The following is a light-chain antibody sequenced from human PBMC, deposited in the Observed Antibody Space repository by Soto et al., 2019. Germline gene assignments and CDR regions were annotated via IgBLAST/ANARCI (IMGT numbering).Light chain of an antibody. V-gene: IGKV3-20*01. CDR2: GAS. CDR3: QHYGRSPIT. Sequence: EIVLTHSPGTLSLSPLEIATLSFRASQSVNSRLAWYQHKPGQAPRLLISGASSRATGIPDRFSGSGSATDFTLTISRLEPEDFALYYCQHYGRSPITFGQGTRLEIK. J-gene: IGKJ5*01. CDR1: QSVNSR.